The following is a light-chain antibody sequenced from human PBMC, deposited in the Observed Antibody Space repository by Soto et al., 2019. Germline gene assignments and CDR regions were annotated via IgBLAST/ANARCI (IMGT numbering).Light chain of an antibody. V-gene: IGKV1-8*01. CDR1: QGISSY. J-gene: IGKJ1*01. CDR3: QQYYTYPWT. CDR2: ATS. Sequence: AIRMTQSPSSLSASTGDRVTITCRASQGISSYLAWFQQKPGRPPKLLMSATSTLQSGVPSRFSGSGSGTDFTLTIGCLQSEDLATYYCQQYYTYPWTFGQGTKVEIK.